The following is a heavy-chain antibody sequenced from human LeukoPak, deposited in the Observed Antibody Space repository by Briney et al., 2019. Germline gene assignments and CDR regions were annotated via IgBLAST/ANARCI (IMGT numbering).Heavy chain of an antibody. CDR1: GGSISTYY. J-gene: IGHJ3*02. V-gene: IGHV4-59*08. CDR2: IYHSGST. CDR3: ARARLWFGGDAFDI. D-gene: IGHD3-10*01. Sequence: SETLSLTCTVSGGSISTYYWSWIRQPPGKGLEWIGYIYHSGSTNYNPSLKSRVTISVDTSKNQFSLKLSSVTAADTAVYYCARARLWFGGDAFDIWGQGTMVTVSS.